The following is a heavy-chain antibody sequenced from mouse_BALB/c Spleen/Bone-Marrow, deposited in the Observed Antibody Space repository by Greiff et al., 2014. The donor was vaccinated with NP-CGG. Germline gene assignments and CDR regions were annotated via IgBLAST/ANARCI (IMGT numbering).Heavy chain of an antibody. J-gene: IGHJ3*01. CDR1: GYSITSGYS. Sequence: VQLKDSGPDLVKPSQSLSLTCTVTGYSITSGYSWHWIRQFPGNKLEWMGYIHYSGSTNYNPSLKSRISVTRDTSKNQFFLQLNSVTTEGTATYYCARREGNHAAWFAYWGQGTLVTVSA. D-gene: IGHD2-1*01. CDR2: IHYSGST. CDR3: ARREGNHAAWFAY. V-gene: IGHV3-1*02.